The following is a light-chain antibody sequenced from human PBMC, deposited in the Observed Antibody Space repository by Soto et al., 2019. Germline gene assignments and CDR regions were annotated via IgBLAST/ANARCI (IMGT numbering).Light chain of an antibody. Sequence: QSALTQPASVSRSPGQSITISCTGTSSDVGGYNYVSWYQQHPGKAPKLMIYGVSNRPSGGSNRFSGSKSGNTASLTISGLQAEDEADYYCSSYISSSTVVFGGGTKLTVL. CDR3: SSYISSSTVV. J-gene: IGLJ2*01. V-gene: IGLV2-14*01. CDR2: GVS. CDR1: SSDVGGYNY.